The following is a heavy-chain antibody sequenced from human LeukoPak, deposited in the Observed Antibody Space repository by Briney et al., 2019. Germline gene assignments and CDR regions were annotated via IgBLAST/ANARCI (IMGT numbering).Heavy chain of an antibody. Sequence: SETLSLTCTVSGGSISSSSYYWGWIRQPPGKGLEWIGSIYYSGSIYYNPSLKSRVTISVDTSRNQFSLKLSSVTAADTAVYYCARPRGSYFDFDYWGQGTLVTVSS. CDR3: ARPRGSYFDFDY. CDR1: GGSISSSSYY. J-gene: IGHJ4*02. D-gene: IGHD1-26*01. CDR2: IYYSGSI. V-gene: IGHV4-39*01.